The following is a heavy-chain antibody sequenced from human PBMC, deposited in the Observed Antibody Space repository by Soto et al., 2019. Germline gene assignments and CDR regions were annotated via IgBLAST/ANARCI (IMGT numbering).Heavy chain of an antibody. CDR1: GFTFSSYE. CDR3: ARVNSSSSAGMDV. D-gene: IGHD6-6*01. CDR2: IGTAGDP. V-gene: IGHV3-13*05. Sequence: LRLSCAASGFTFSSYEMHWVRQAIGKGLEWVSGIGTAGDPYYPGSVKGRFTISRENAKNSLYLQMNSLRAGDTAVYYCARVNSSSSAGMDVWGQGTTVTVSS. J-gene: IGHJ6*02.